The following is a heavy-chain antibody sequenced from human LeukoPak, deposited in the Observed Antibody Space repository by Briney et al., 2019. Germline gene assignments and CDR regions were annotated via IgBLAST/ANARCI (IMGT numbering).Heavy chain of an antibody. CDR3: ARERYSSSWYGDYGEEHAFDI. CDR1: GYTFTSYD. V-gene: IGHV1-8*01. J-gene: IGHJ3*02. CDR2: MNPNSGNT. D-gene: IGHD6-13*01. Sequence: GASVKVSCKASGYTFTSYDINWVRQATGQGLEWMGWMNPNSGNTGYGQKFQGRVTMTRNTSISTAYMELSSLRSEDTAVYYCARERYSSSWYGDYGEEHAFDIWGQGTMVTVSS.